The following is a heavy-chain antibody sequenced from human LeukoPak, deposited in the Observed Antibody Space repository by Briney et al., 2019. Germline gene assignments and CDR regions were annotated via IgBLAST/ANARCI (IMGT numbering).Heavy chain of an antibody. CDR1: GGSISSSSYY. CDR3: GGYSFCYFDY. J-gene: IGHJ4*02. V-gene: IGHV4-39*01. D-gene: IGHD6-25*01. CDR2: SYHSGST. Sequence: SETLSLTCTVSGGSISSSSYYWGWIRQPPGKGLEWIGSSYHSGSTYYNPSLKRRVTISIDTPKNQFSLKLSSVTAADTAVYFCGGYSFCYFDYWGQGTLVTVSS.